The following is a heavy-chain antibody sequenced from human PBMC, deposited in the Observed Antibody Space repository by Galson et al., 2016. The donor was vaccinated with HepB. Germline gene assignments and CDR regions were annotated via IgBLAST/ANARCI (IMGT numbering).Heavy chain of an antibody. Sequence: SLRLSCAASGFTFISSGMHWVRQAPGKGLEWMAVISYDGINQYYADSVKGRFTISRDNSKNTLYLHIKSLRADDTAVYYCAKAIFGLEYGMDVWGQGTTVTVSS. D-gene: IGHD3/OR15-3a*01. V-gene: IGHV3-30*18. CDR1: GFTFISSG. J-gene: IGHJ6*02. CDR3: AKAIFGLEYGMDV. CDR2: ISYDGINQ.